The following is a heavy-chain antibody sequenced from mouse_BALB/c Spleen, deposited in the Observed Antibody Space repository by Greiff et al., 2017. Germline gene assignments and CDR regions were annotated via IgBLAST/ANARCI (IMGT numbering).Heavy chain of an antibody. CDR2: ISTYYGDA. D-gene: IGHD2-3*01. V-gene: IGHV1S137*01. Sequence: QVQLKESGAELVRPGVSVKISCKGSGYTFTDYAMHWVKQSHAKSLEWIGVISTYYGDASYNQKFKGKATMTVDKSSSTAYMELARLTSEDSAIYYCARSGYLYYLDYWGQGTTLTVSS. J-gene: IGHJ2*01. CDR3: ARSGYLYYLDY. CDR1: GYTFTDYA.